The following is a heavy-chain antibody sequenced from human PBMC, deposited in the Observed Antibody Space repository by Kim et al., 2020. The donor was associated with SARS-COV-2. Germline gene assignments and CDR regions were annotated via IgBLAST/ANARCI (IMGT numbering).Heavy chain of an antibody. Sequence: GGSLRLYCAASGFNFSSYWMHWVRQVPGKGLVWVSRINSDGSSTNYADSVKGRFTISRDNAKNTLYLQMNSLRVEDTAVYYCARVRYCDYWGQGTLLTVSS. J-gene: IGHJ4*02. V-gene: IGHV3-74*01. D-gene: IGHD2-15*01. CDR1: GFNFSSYW. CDR2: INSDGSST. CDR3: ARVRYCDY.